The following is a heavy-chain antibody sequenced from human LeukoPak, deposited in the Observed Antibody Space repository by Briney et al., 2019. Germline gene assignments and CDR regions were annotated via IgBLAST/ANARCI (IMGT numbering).Heavy chain of an antibody. D-gene: IGHD3-3*02. CDR1: GFTFGSHS. CDR3: AKDPIFGGSPDY. Sequence: QTGGSLRLSCAASGFTFGSHSMNWVRQAPGKGLEWLSYITSSSNLIYYADSVKGRFTTSRDNAKNSVYLQMNSLRAEDTAVYYCAKDPIFGGSPDYWGQGTLVTVSS. CDR2: ITSSSNLI. V-gene: IGHV3-48*01. J-gene: IGHJ4*02.